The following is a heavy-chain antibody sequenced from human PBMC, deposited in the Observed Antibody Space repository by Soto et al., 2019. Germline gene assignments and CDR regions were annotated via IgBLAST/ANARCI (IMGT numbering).Heavy chain of an antibody. V-gene: IGHV3-23*01. D-gene: IGHD3-10*01. CDR1: GFTFSSYA. J-gene: IGHJ4*02. Sequence: GGSLRLSCAASGFTFSSYAMSWVRQAPGKGLEWVSAISGSGDHTYYADSVKGRVTISRDTSKNTLYLQMNSLRAEYKAVYYCAKDGGIWFGELLSWDYWGQGTLVTVSS. CDR3: AKDGGIWFGELLSWDY. CDR2: ISGSGDHT.